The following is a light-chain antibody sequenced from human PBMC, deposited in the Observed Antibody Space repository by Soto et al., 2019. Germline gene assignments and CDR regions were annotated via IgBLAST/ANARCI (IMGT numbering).Light chain of an antibody. CDR1: QSVNSN. V-gene: IGKV3-11*01. CDR3: QQSRDWPLT. CDR2: DAS. Sequence: EIVLTQSPGTLSLSPGERATLSCRASQSVNSNLAWYQQKPGQDPRLLIYDASNRATGIPVRFSGSGSGTDFTLTISRLEPEDFAGYYCQQSRDWPLTFGGGTKVEIK. J-gene: IGKJ4*01.